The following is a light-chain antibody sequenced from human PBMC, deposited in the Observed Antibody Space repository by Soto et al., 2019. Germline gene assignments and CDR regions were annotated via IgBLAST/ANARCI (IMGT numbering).Light chain of an antibody. CDR2: AAS. CDR1: QDISRS. Sequence: IQLTQSPSSLSASVGDRVTISCRASQDISRSLGWYQQKPGKAPKLLIYAASILQSGVPSRFSCSGFGTDFTLTISSLQAEDFASYFCQQLRSYPSTFGGGTKVEIK. CDR3: QQLRSYPST. J-gene: IGKJ4*01. V-gene: IGKV1-9*01.